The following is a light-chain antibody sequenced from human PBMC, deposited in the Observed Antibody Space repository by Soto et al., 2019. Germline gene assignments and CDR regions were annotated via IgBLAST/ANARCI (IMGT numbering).Light chain of an antibody. CDR2: EVS. CDR1: SSDVGGYNY. J-gene: IGLJ1*01. CDR3: CSYAGSYSYI. V-gene: IGLV2-14*01. Sequence: QSALTQPASVSGSPGQSITISCTGTSSDVGGYNYVSWYQQHPGKAPKLMIYEVSNRPSGVSNRFSGSKSGSTASLTITGLEAEDEADYYCCSYAGSYSYIFGIGTKLTVL.